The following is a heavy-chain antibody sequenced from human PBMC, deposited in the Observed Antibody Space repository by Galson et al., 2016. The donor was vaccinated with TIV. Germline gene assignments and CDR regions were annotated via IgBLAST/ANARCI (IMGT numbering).Heavy chain of an antibody. CDR2: IKEDGREE. CDR3: AREKAVGPALLDF. Sequence: SLRLSCAASGFTLSDYWMTWVRLTPGKGLEWVANIKEDGREEYYGDSVTGRFTVSRDNARNSLFLQMTSLRADDTAIYYCAREKAVGPALLDFWGQGVPVTVSP. J-gene: IGHJ4*02. CDR1: GFTLSDYW. D-gene: IGHD2-15*01. V-gene: IGHV3-7*01.